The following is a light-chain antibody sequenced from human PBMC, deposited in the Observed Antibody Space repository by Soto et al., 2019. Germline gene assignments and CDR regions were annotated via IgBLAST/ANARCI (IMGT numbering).Light chain of an antibody. CDR2: GAS. V-gene: IGKV3-20*01. J-gene: IGKJ1*01. CDR1: QSVISTF. Sequence: EFGVPQAPATLSLSPGERATLSCRASQSVISTFLAWYQQKPGQAPRILIYGASRRATGIPDRFSGSGSGKDFTLTISRLEPEDFAVYCCQQYGDSPHTFGHGTKVDIK. CDR3: QQYGDSPHT.